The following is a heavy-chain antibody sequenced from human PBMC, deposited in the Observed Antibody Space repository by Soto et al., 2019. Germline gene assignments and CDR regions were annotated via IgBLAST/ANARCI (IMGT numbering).Heavy chain of an antibody. D-gene: IGHD6-13*01. Sequence: PGESLKISCNGSGYSFTSYWIGWVRQMPEKGLEWMGIIYPGDSDTRYSPSLQGQVTISADKSISTAYLQWSSLKASDTAMYYCARQGGYSSSNYYYYYGMDVWGQGTTVTVSS. CDR1: GYSFTSYW. J-gene: IGHJ6*02. CDR3: ARQGGYSSSNYYYYYGMDV. V-gene: IGHV5-51*01. CDR2: IYPGDSDT.